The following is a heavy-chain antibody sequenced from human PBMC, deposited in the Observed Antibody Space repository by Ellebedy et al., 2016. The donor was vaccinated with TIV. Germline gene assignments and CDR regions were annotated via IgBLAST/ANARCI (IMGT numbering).Heavy chain of an antibody. J-gene: IGHJ6*02. CDR1: GYTFSTYY. D-gene: IGHD6-19*01. Sequence: ASAKVSCXASGYTFSTYYMHWVRQAPGQGLEWMGIINPTGGSTSYAQKFQGRVTMTKDTSTSTVYMELSSLRSEDTAVYFCASRSRSGLVAVGNDYYAMDVWGQGTTATVSS. CDR3: ASRSRSGLVAVGNDYYAMDV. V-gene: IGHV1-46*01. CDR2: INPTGGST.